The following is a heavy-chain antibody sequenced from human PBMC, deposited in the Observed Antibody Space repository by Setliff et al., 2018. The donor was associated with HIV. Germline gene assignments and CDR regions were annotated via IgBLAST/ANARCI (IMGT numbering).Heavy chain of an antibody. Sequence: RLSCAASGFTFSNAWMSWVRQAPGKGLEWVGRIKSKTDGGTTEYATPVKGRFTISRDDSENMLYLQMNDLKTEDTAVYYCMDFAIAGAWDYWGQGTLVTVSS. CDR3: MDFAIAGAWDY. V-gene: IGHV3-15*01. D-gene: IGHD6-13*01. CDR1: GFTFSNAW. CDR2: IKSKTDGGTT. J-gene: IGHJ4*02.